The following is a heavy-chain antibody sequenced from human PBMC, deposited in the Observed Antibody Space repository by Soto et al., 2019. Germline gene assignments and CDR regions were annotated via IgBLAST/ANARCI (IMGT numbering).Heavy chain of an antibody. Sequence: WIWIRQPAGKGLEWLGRVYSSGRTTYNPSLKSRLTMSVDTSKNQFSLHLSSVTAADTAVYYCARREDTFDFWGQGMLVTVSS. J-gene: IGHJ4*02. V-gene: IGHV4-4*07. CDR3: ARREDTFDF. CDR2: VYSSGRT.